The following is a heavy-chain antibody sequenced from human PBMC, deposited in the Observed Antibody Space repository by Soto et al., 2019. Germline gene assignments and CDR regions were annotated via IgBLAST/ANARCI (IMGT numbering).Heavy chain of an antibody. V-gene: IGHV3-11*01. Sequence: GGSLRLSCAASGFTFSDYYMSWIRQAPGKGLEWVSYISSSGSTIYYADSVKGRFTISRDNAKNSLYLQMNSLRAEDTAVYYCARDRRGYCSSTSCYGDDYWGQGTLVTVSS. CDR3: ARDRRGYCSSTSCYGDDY. CDR2: ISSSGSTI. D-gene: IGHD2-2*01. J-gene: IGHJ4*02. CDR1: GFTFSDYY.